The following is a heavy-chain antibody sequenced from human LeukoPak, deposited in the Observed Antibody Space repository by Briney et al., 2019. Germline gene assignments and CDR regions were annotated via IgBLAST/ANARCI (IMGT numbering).Heavy chain of an antibody. J-gene: IGHJ3*02. D-gene: IGHD3-9*01. CDR2: ISGSGGST. Sequence: GGSLRFSCAASGFTFSGYAMSWVRQAPGKGLEWVSAISGSGGSTYYADSVKGRFTISRDNSKNTLYLQMNSLRAEDTAVYYCAKDRELRYFDWSGDAFDIWGQGTMVTVSS. V-gene: IGHV3-23*01. CDR1: GFTFSGYA. CDR3: AKDRELRYFDWSGDAFDI.